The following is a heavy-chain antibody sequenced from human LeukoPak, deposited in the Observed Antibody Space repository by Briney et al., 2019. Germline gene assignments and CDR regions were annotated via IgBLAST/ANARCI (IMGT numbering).Heavy chain of an antibody. V-gene: IGHV4-31*03. CDR2: IYYSGST. Sequence: SQTLSLTCTVSGGSISSGGYYWSWIRQPPGKGLEWIGYIYYSGSTYYNPSLKSRVTISVDTSKNQFSLKLSSVTAADTAVYYCARASGYCSGGSCQKRRGFDYWGQGTLVTVSS. J-gene: IGHJ4*02. CDR1: GGSISSGGYY. D-gene: IGHD2-15*01. CDR3: ARASGYCSGGSCQKRRGFDY.